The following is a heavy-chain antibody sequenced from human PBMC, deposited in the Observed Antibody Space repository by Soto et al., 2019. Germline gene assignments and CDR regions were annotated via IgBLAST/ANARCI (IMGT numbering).Heavy chain of an antibody. Sequence: PSETLSLTCTVSGGSISSYYWSWIRQPPGKGLEWIGYIYYSGSTNYNPSLKSRVTISVDTSKNQFSLKLSSVTAADTAVYYCARGRGSSGWYGDFDLWGRGTLVTVSS. V-gene: IGHV4-59*01. CDR3: ARGRGSSGWYGDFDL. J-gene: IGHJ2*01. CDR1: GGSISSYY. CDR2: IYYSGST. D-gene: IGHD6-19*01.